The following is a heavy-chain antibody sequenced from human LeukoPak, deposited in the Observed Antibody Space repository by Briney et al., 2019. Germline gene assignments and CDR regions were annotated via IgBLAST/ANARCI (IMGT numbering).Heavy chain of an antibody. CDR2: IYYSGST. Sequence: PSETLSLTCTVSGGSISSYYWSWIRQPPGKGLEWIGYIYYSGSTNYNPSLKSRVTISVDTSKNQFSLKLNSVTAADTAVYYCARDPRGGTSRDNWFDPCAQGTLVTVSS. J-gene: IGHJ5*02. D-gene: IGHD1-1*01. CDR1: GGSISSYY. V-gene: IGHV4-59*01. CDR3: ARDPRGGTSRDNWFDP.